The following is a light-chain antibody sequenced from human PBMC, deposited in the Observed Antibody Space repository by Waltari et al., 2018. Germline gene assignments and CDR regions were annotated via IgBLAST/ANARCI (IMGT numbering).Light chain of an antibody. CDR3: NSYTGSNSWV. J-gene: IGLJ3*02. V-gene: IGLV2-14*01. Sequence: QSALTQPASVSGSPGQSITISCYGTSSDVGFYNYVSWYQQHPGKAPKLIIYDVSQRPSGFSERFSGSKSGNTASLTISGLQAEDEADYYCNSYTGSNSWVFGGGTKVTVL. CDR1: SSDVGFYNY. CDR2: DVS.